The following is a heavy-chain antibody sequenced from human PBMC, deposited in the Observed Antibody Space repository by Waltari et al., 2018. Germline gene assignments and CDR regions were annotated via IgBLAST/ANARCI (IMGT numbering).Heavy chain of an antibody. D-gene: IGHD2-15*01. J-gene: IGHJ3*02. Sequence: EVQLVESGGGLVQPGGSLRLSCAASGFTFSSYWMHWVRLAPGKGLVWGLVINSEGSSTSDADSVKGRLTVSRDTAKNRLYLQMNSLRAEDTAVYYCASPRARWTDAFDIWGQGTMVTVSS. CDR1: GFTFSSYW. CDR3: ASPRARWTDAFDI. CDR2: INSEGSST. V-gene: IGHV3-74*01.